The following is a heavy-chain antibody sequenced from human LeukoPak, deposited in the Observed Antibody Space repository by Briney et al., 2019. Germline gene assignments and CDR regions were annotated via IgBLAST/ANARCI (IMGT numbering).Heavy chain of an antibody. CDR3: ARSNYGPDY. CDR1: GFTFSSHW. Sequence: GGSLRLSCSASGFTFSSHWMNWVRQAPGQGVEWVAIINKDGSEKNYVGSVKGRFTISRDNAKNSLYLQMNSLRAEGTAMYYCARSNYGPDYWGQGTPVIVPS. V-gene: IGHV3-7*01. J-gene: IGHJ4*02. CDR2: INKDGSEK. D-gene: IGHD4-17*01.